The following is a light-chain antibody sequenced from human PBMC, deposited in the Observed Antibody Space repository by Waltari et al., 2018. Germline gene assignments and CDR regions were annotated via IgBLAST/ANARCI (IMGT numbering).Light chain of an antibody. CDR1: QSLLHSNGYNY. Sequence: DIVMTQSPLSLPVTPGEPASISCRSSQSLLHSNGYNYVDWYLQKPGQSPQLLIYLGSYRASGVPDRLSGSGAGTDFTLKISRVEAEDVGVYYCMQALQTPPGFGGGTKVEIK. J-gene: IGKJ4*01. V-gene: IGKV2-28*01. CDR2: LGS. CDR3: MQALQTPPG.